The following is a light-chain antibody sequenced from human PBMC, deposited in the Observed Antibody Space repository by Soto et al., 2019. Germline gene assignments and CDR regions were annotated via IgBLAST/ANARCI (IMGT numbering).Light chain of an antibody. J-gene: IGKJ3*01. CDR1: QDISNS. Sequence: AIQMTQSPSSFSASTGDRVTITCRASQDISNSLAWYQQKPGKAPNLLIYSASTLQSGVPSRFSGSGSGTDFTLTISVLQSEDFVTYYRQQYYSYPPSFTFGPGTKVEI. V-gene: IGKV1-8*01. CDR2: SAS. CDR3: QQYYSYPPSFT.